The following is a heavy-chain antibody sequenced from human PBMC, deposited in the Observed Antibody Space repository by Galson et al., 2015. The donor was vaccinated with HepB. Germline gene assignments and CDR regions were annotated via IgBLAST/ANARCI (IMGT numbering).Heavy chain of an antibody. CDR1: GFSLSTGGMC. Sequence: FSGFSLSTGGMCVSWIRQPPGKALEWLALIDWEDDKYYSTFLKTRLTISKDTSKNQVVLTMTNMDPADTATYYCARLDYDSSGYYVDYWGQGTLVTVSS. D-gene: IGHD3-22*01. V-gene: IGHV2-70*01. CDR3: ARLDYDSSGYYVDY. CDR2: IDWEDDK. J-gene: IGHJ4*02.